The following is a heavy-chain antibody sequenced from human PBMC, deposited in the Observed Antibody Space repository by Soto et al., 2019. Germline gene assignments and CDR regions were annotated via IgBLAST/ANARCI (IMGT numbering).Heavy chain of an antibody. D-gene: IGHD7-27*01. CDR1: GFIGSRSH. CDR2: IYNHGQI. Sequence: EVHLVESGGGLTQPGVSLSLSCVVSGFIGSRSHMMWVRQTPGKGLEGVSVIYNHGQINYVDPVKGRFTIARDNSKNTIYLQMNSLKVEDTAVYYCVRVTGAERHWGPGVLVSVSS. CDR3: VRVTGAERH. J-gene: IGHJ4*02. V-gene: IGHV3-53*01.